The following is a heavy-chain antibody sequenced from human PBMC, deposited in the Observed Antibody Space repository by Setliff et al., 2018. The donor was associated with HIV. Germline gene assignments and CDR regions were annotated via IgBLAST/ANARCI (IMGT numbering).Heavy chain of an antibody. CDR3: TCGTGWYYFDD. Sequence: ASVKVSCKASGYYYMHWVRQAPGQGLEWMGIINPSGDGADYARKFQGRVTMTKDTSTSTVYMDMKNLAVDDTAVYYCTCGTGWYYFDDWGRGTLVTVSS. D-gene: IGHD6-19*01. CDR1: GYYY. J-gene: IGHJ4*02. V-gene: IGHV1-46*03. CDR2: INPSGDGA.